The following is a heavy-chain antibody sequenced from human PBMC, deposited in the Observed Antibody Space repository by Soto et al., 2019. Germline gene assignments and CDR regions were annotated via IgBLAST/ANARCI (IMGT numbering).Heavy chain of an antibody. CDR1: GGTFSSYA. Sequence: QVQLVQSGAEVKKPGSSVKVSCKASGGTFSSYAIGWVRQAPGQGLEWMGGIIPIFGTANYAQKFQGRVTITADESTSTAYMELSSLRSEETAVYYCAGGENGSGSYVYYYYGMDVWGQGTTVTVSS. V-gene: IGHV1-69*01. J-gene: IGHJ6*02. D-gene: IGHD3-10*01. CDR2: IIPIFGTA. CDR3: AGGENGSGSYVYYYYGMDV.